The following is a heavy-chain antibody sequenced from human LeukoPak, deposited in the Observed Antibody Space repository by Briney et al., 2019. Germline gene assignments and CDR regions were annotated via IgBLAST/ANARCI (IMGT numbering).Heavy chain of an antibody. V-gene: IGHV1-2*02. CDR3: ARDRELYDFWSGYFHNSFDY. CDR1: GYTFTGYY. J-gene: IGHJ4*02. CDR2: LNPNSGGT. D-gene: IGHD3-3*01. Sequence: ASVKVSCKASGYTFTGYYMHWVRQAPGQGLEWMGWLNPNSGGTNYAQKFQGRVTMTRDTSISTAYMELSRLRSDDTAVYYCARDRELYDFWSGYFHNSFDYWGQGTLVTVSS.